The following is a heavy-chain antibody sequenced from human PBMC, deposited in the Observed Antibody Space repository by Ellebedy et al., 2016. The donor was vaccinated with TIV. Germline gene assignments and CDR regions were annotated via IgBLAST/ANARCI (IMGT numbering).Heavy chain of an antibody. CDR3: ARGLTTSMDV. Sequence: SETLSLXXAVYGGSFSGYYWSWIRQPPGKGLEWIGEINHSGSTNYNPSLKSRVTISVDTSKNQFSLKLSSVTAADTAVYYCARGLTTSMDVWGKGTTVTVSS. V-gene: IGHV4-34*01. J-gene: IGHJ6*03. D-gene: IGHD3-22*01. CDR2: INHSGST. CDR1: GGSFSGYY.